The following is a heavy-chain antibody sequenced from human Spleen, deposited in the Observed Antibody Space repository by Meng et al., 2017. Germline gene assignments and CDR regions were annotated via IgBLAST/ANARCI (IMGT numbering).Heavy chain of an antibody. CDR2: ISGTGLNT. CDR3: AREEYSAYNYVDY. Sequence: GESLKISCAASGFTFSSRALSWVRQAPGKGLEWLSSISGTGLNTYYVDSVKGRFTISRDNAKNTLYLQMNSLRAEDTAVYYCAREEYSAYNYVDYWGQGTLVTVSS. CDR1: GFTFSSRA. V-gene: IGHV3-23*01. J-gene: IGHJ4*02. D-gene: IGHD5-12*01.